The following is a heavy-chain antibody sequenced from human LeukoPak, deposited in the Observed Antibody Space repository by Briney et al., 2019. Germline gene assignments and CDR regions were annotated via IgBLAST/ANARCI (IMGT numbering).Heavy chain of an antibody. CDR2: ISYDGSNK. Sequence: GGSLRLSCAASGFTFSSYAMHWVRQAPGKGLEWVAVISYDGSNKYYADSVKGRFTISRDNSKNTLYLQMNSLRAEDTAVYYCANLARYIAAAGSGENWFDPWGQGTLVTVSS. V-gene: IGHV3-30-3*01. CDR3: ANLARYIAAAGSGENWFDP. CDR1: GFTFSSYA. J-gene: IGHJ5*02. D-gene: IGHD6-13*01.